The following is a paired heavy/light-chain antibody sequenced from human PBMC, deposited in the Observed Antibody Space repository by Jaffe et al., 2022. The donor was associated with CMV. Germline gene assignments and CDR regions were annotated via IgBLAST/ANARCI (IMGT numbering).Heavy chain of an antibody. V-gene: IGHV3-48*03. CDR1: GFTFSSNE. CDR3: AREGPPLYYMDV. Sequence: EVQLVESGGGLVQPGGSLRLSCAASGFTFSSNEMNWVRQAPGKGLEWVSYISSSGDSIYYADSVKGRFTISRDNAKNSLHLQMNSLRAEDTAIYYCAREGPPLYYMDVWGKGTTVTVYS. CDR2: ISSSGDSI. J-gene: IGHJ6*03.
Light chain of an antibody. CDR1: SSDVGGYNY. Sequence: QSALTQPASVSGSPGQSITISCTGTSSDVGGYNYVSWYQQHPGKAPKLMIYDVSNRPSGVSNRFSGSKSGNTASLTISGLQAEDEADYYCSSFRSSSRVFGGGTKLTVL. CDR2: DVS. J-gene: IGLJ2*01. CDR3: SSFRSSSRV. V-gene: IGLV2-14*03.